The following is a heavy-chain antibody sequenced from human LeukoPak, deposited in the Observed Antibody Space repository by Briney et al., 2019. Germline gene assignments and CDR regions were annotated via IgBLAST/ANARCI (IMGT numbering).Heavy chain of an antibody. CDR2: INPNSGGT. CDR1: GYTFTGYY. D-gene: IGHD1-14*01. Sequence: ASVKVSCKASGYTFTGYYMHWVRQAPGQGLEWMGWINPNSGGTNYAQKFQGRVTMTRDTSISTAYMELRRLRYDDSAVYYCARVFRKTKDYWGQGTLVTVSS. V-gene: IGHV1-2*02. J-gene: IGHJ4*02. CDR3: ARVFRKTKDY.